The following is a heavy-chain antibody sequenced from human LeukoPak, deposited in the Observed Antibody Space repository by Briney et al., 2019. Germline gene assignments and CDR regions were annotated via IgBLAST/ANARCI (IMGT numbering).Heavy chain of an antibody. J-gene: IGHJ4*02. Sequence: PSETLSLTCTVSGGSISSSSYYWGWIRQHPGKGLEWIGSIYYSGSTYCNPSLKSRVTISVDTSKNQFSLKLSSVTAADTAVYYCARGPSGYHNTGGQGTLVTVSS. D-gene: IGHD5-12*01. CDR3: ARGPSGYHNT. CDR1: GGSISSSSYY. CDR2: IYYSGST. V-gene: IGHV4-39*07.